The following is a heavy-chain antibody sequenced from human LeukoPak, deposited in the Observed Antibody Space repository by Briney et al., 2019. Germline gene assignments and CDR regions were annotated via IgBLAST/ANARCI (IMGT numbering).Heavy chain of an antibody. CDR3: ARRSSRGVIWWYFDL. V-gene: IGHV3-23*01. CDR2: ISGSGGST. CDR1: GFTFSSYA. J-gene: IGHJ2*01. D-gene: IGHD3-10*01. Sequence: GGSLRLSCAASGFTFSSYAMSWVRQAPGKGLEWVSAISGSGGSTYYADSVKGRFTISRDNSKNTLYLQMNSLRAEDTAVYYCARRSSRGVIWWYFDLWGRGTLVTVSS.